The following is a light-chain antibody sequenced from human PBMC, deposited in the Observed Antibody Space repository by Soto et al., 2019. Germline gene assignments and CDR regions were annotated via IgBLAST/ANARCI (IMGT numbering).Light chain of an antibody. J-gene: IGKJ3*01. Sequence: DIQMTQSTAFLSMSVGDRLTLSCRASQTISSYLTWYQQKVGEAPKRLIYDASTLESGVPSRFSASGSGTEFTLIITALHREDFATYFCQQTYASPFNLGPGTNVDIK. CDR3: QQTYASPFN. CDR1: QTISSY. CDR2: DAS. V-gene: IGKV1-39*01.